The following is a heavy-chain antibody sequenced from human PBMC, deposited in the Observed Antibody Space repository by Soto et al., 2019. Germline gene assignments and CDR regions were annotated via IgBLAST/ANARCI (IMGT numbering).Heavy chain of an antibody. CDR3: AKVDSRYGYDWFDP. V-gene: IGHV3-9*01. Sequence: GGSLRLSCAASGFTFDDYAMHWVRQAPGKGLEWVSGISWNSGSIGYADSVKGRFTISRDNAKNSLYLQMNSLRAEDTALYYCAKVDSRYGYDWFDPWGQGTLVTVSS. CDR2: ISWNSGSI. CDR1: GFTFDDYA. D-gene: IGHD5-18*01. J-gene: IGHJ5*02.